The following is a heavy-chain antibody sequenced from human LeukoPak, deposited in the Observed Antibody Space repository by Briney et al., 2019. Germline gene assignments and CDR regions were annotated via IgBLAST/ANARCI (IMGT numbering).Heavy chain of an antibody. CDR2: ISAYNGNT. CDR3: ARVRDITMVRGVPLDWFDP. V-gene: IGHV1-18*01. Sequence: ASVKVSCKASGYTFTSYGISWVRQAPGQGLEWMGWISAYNGNTNYAQKLQGRVTMTTDTSTSTAYMELRSLRSDDTAVYYCARVRDITMVRGVPLDWFDPWGRGTLVTVSS. J-gene: IGHJ5*02. D-gene: IGHD3-10*01. CDR1: GYTFTSYG.